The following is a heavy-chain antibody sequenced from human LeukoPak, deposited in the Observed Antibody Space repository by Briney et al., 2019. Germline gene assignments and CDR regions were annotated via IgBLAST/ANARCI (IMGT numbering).Heavy chain of an antibody. CDR1: GGSFSDYN. CDR2: INHSGST. J-gene: IGHJ4*02. Sequence: SETLSLTCTVYGGSFSDYNWSWIRQPPGKGLEWIGEINHSGSTNYNPSLKSRVTISVDTSKNQFSLKLSSVTAADTAVYYCARGRWYYGSGSWVSWGQGALVTVSS. D-gene: IGHD3-10*01. CDR3: ARGRWYYGSGSWVS. V-gene: IGHV4-34*01.